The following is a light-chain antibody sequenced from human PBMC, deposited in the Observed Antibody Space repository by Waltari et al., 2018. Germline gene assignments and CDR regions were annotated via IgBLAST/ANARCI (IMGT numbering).Light chain of an antibody. V-gene: IGKV1-33*01. CDR1: QDVINY. J-gene: IGKJ1*01. Sequence: DMQMTQSPASLSASVGDRVTIACQPSQDVINYINWYQQKPGKAPQLLIYDASTLKTGVPSRFSGRQSGTSFTLTISGLQPEDVGTYYCQHSEAFGQGTTVEI. CDR3: QHSEA. CDR2: DAS.